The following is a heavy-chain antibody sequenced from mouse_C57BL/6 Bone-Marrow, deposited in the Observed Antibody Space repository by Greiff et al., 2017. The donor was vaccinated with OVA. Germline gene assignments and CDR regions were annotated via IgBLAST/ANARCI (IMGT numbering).Heavy chain of an antibody. CDR3: AKTGFDY. CDR1: GFTFSDYG. J-gene: IGHJ2*01. V-gene: IGHV5-17*01. D-gene: IGHD4-1*01. Sequence: EVQGVESGGGLVKPGGSLKLSCAASGFTFSDYGMHWVRQAPEKGLEWVAYISSGGSTIYYADTVKGRFTISRDNAKNTLFLQMTSLRSEDTAMYYCAKTGFDYWGQGTTLTVSS. CDR2: ISSGGSTI.